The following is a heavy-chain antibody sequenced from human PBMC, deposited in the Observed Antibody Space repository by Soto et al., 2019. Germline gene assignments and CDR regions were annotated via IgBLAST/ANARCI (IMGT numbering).Heavy chain of an antibody. D-gene: IGHD3-10*01. CDR2: MNPDSGNT. CDR1: GYTFTSYD. Sequence: ASVKVSCKASGYTFTSYDINWVRQATGQGPEWMGWMNPDSGNTGYVQKFQGRVTMTRNTAISTAYMELSSLRSEDTAVYYCARSVGGSNVNFDYWGQGTLVTVAS. CDR3: ARSVGGSNVNFDY. V-gene: IGHV1-8*01. J-gene: IGHJ4*02.